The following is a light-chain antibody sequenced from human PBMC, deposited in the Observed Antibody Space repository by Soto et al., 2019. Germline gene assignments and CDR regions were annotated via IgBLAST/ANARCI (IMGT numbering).Light chain of an antibody. CDR3: QQYDNLPYT. V-gene: IGKV1-33*01. J-gene: IGKJ2*01. CDR2: DES. Sequence: QMTQSPSSLSASVGDRVTITCPASQDISNYLNWYQQKPGKAPKLLIYDESNLETGVPSRFSGSGSGTDFTFTISSLQPEDIATYYCQQYDNLPYTFGQGTKLEIK. CDR1: QDISNY.